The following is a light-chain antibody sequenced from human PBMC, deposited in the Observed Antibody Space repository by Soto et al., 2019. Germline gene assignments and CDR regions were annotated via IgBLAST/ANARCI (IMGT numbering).Light chain of an antibody. CDR1: QSISSQ. CDR2: DAS. Sequence: EILLTQSPATLSLSPGERATLSCRASQSISSQLAWYQQKPGQAPRLLIHDASNRATGIPARFSGSGSSTDFTLTISSLEPEDFAVYFCQQRSNWPLTFGGGTKVDIK. J-gene: IGKJ4*01. V-gene: IGKV3-11*01. CDR3: QQRSNWPLT.